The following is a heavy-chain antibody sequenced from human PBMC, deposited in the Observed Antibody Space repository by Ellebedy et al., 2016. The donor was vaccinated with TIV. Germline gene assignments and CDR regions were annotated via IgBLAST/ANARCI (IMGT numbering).Heavy chain of an antibody. CDR1: GGSIGDSTYY. V-gene: IGHV4-39*07. J-gene: IGHJ3*01. Sequence: MPSETLSLTCTVSGGSIGDSTYYWGWIRQPPGKGLEWIGSISYSGSTYYNPSLKSRVSISVDTSKNHFSLRLSSVTAADTAVYYCASAPGPAAAGMAFDVWGQGTMVTVSS. D-gene: IGHD6-13*01. CDR3: ASAPGPAAAGMAFDV. CDR2: ISYSGST.